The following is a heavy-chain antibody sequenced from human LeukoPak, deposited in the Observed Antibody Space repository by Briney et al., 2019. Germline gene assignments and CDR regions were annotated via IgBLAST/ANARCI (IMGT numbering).Heavy chain of an antibody. D-gene: IGHD2-15*01. V-gene: IGHV3-23*01. CDR3: ARDGGDIVVVVAATNYYFDY. CDR1: GFTFSNHA. Sequence: GGSLRLSCAASGFTFSNHAMSWVRQAPGKGLEWVSAISGSGGTTYYADSVKGRFTISRDNSKNTLYLQMNSLRAEDTAVYYCARDGGDIVVVVAATNYYFDYWGQGTLVTVSS. CDR2: ISGSGGTT. J-gene: IGHJ4*02.